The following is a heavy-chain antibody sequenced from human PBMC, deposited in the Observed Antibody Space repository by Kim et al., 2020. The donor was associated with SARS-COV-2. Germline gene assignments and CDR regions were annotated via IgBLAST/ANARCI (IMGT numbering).Heavy chain of an antibody. V-gene: IGHV3-23*01. D-gene: IGHD1-26*01. CDR3: AKVFTGRELADEYNWFDP. CDR2: ISGSGGST. Sequence: GGSLRLSCAASGFTFSSYAMSWVRQAPGKGLEWVSAISGSGGSTYYADSVKGRFTISRDNSKNTLYLQMNSLRAEDTAVYYCAKVFTGRELADEYNWFDPWGKGTLVTVST. CDR1: GFTFSSYA. J-gene: IGHJ5*02.